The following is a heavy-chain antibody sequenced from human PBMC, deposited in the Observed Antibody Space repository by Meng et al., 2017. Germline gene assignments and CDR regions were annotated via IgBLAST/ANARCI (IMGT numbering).Heavy chain of an antibody. Sequence: ASVKVSCKASGYTFNSYGISWVRQATGQGLEWMGWMNPNSGNTGYAQKFQGRVTMTRNTSISTAYMELSSLRAEDTAVYYCARVDILTGYYNYYYYGMDVWGQGTTVTVSS. D-gene: IGHD3-9*01. J-gene: IGHJ6*02. CDR2: MNPNSGNT. V-gene: IGHV1-8*01. CDR1: GYTFNSYG. CDR3: ARVDILTGYYNYYYYGMDV.